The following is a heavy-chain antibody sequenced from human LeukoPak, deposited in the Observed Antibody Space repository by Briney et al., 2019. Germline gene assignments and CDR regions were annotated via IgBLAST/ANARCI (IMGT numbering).Heavy chain of an antibody. Sequence: PSETLSLTCAVYGGSFGGYYWSWIRQPPGKGLEWIGEINHSGSTNYNPSLKSRVTISVDTSKNQFSLKLSSVTAADTAVYYCARGQALEWPFSRNWFDPWGQGTLVTVSS. D-gene: IGHD3-3*01. J-gene: IGHJ5*02. CDR2: INHSGST. CDR3: ARGQALEWPFSRNWFDP. V-gene: IGHV4-34*01. CDR1: GGSFGGYY.